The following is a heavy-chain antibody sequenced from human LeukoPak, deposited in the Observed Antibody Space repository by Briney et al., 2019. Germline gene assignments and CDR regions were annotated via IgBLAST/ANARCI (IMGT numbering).Heavy chain of an antibody. CDR2: ISGSGLST. Sequence: GGTLRLSCAASGFTSTSYGMSWVRQAPGKGLEWVSSISGSGLSTYYADSVKGRFTISRDTSKNTLYLQMNSLRAEDAAVYFCAKAPVTSCRGAYCYPFDSWGQGTLVTVSS. D-gene: IGHD2-21*01. CDR1: GFTSTSYG. J-gene: IGHJ4*02. CDR3: AKAPVTSCRGAYCYPFDS. V-gene: IGHV3-23*01.